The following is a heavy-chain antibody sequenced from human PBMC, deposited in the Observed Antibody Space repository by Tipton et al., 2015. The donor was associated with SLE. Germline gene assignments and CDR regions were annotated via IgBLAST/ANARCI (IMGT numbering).Heavy chain of an antibody. V-gene: IGHV4-39*01. Sequence: TLSLTCIVSGVSIGRSYYYWAWIRQPPGKGLEWIGTVYYSGSTHYNPSLKSRVTISVGTSTNQLSLRLTSVTAADTAVYYCTRQRGTAYYYYHMDVWGKGTTVTVSS. D-gene: IGHD3-16*01. CDR2: VYYSGST. CDR1: GVSIGRSYYY. J-gene: IGHJ6*03. CDR3: TRQRGTAYYYYHMDV.